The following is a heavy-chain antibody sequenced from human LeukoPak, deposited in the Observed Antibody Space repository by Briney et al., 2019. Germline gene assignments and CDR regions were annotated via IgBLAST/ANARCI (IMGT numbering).Heavy chain of an antibody. CDR3: ARDRRLYYDSSSGYPRGNAFDI. V-gene: IGHV4-31*03. J-gene: IGHJ3*02. CDR2: IYYTGNA. Sequence: PSETLSLTCTVSGGSISSGGYFWSWIRQHPGKGLEWIGYIYYTGNAYYNPSLRSRVTISVDTSKNQFSLMLSSVTAADTAVYYCARDRRLYYDSSSGYPRGNAFDIWGRGTMVTVSS. CDR1: GGSISSGGYF. D-gene: IGHD3-3*01.